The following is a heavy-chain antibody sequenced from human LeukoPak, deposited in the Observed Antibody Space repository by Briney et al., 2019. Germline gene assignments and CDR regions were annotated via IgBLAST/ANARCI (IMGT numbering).Heavy chain of an antibody. CDR1: GYTFTTFG. J-gene: IGHJ4*02. V-gene: IGHV1-18*01. D-gene: IGHD3-22*01. CDR3: ARGSTARYYYDSSGYYRGAVDY. Sequence: ASVKVSCKASGYTFTTFGISWVRQAPGQGLEWMGWISGYNAYTTYAQKFQGRVTMTTDTSTSTAYMELRSLRSDDTAVYYCARGSTARYYYDSSGYYRGAVDYWGQGTLVTVSS. CDR2: ISGYNAYT.